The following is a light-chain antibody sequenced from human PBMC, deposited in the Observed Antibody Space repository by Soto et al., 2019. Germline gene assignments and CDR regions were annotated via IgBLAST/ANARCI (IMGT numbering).Light chain of an antibody. CDR1: SSHIGSNT. V-gene: IGLV1-44*01. Sequence: QSVLTQPPSASGTPGQRVTISCSGSSSHIGSNTVNWYQQLPGTAPKLLIYSNNQQPSGVPDRVSGSKSGTSASLAISGLQSEDEADYYCAAWDGSLNGRYVFGTGTKVT. J-gene: IGLJ1*01. CDR3: AAWDGSLNGRYV. CDR2: SNN.